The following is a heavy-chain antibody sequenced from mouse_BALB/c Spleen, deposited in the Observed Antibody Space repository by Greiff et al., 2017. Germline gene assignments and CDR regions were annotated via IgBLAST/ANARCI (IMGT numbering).Heavy chain of an antibody. Sequence: EVQGVESGGGLVQPGGSMKLSCVASGFTFSSYWMSWVRQSPEKGLEWVAEIRLKSDNYATHYAESVKGKFTISRDDSKSRLYLQMNSLRAEDTGIYYCTRSFAYWGQGTLVTVSA. J-gene: IGHJ3*01. CDR2: IRLKSDNYAT. CDR1: GFTFSSYW. V-gene: IGHV6-6*02. CDR3: TRSFAY.